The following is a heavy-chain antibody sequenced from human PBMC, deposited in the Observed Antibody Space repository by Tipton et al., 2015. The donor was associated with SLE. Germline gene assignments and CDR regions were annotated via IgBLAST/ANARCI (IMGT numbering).Heavy chain of an antibody. D-gene: IGHD6-19*01. CDR1: GGSISSYY. CDR3: ASGRAVAGGDYFDY. Sequence: TLSLTCTVSGGSISSYYWSWIRQPPGKGPEWIGYIYYSGSTNYNPSLKSRVTISVDTSKNQFSLKLSSVTAADTAVYYCASGRAVAGGDYFDYWGQGPLVTVSS. J-gene: IGHJ4*02. V-gene: IGHV4-59*01. CDR2: IYYSGST.